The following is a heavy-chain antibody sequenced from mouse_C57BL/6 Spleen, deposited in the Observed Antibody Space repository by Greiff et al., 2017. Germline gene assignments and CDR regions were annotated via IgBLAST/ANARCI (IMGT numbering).Heavy chain of an antibody. CDR3: TRVLYYGSSLYYFDY. CDR2: IDPETGGT. V-gene: IGHV1-15*01. D-gene: IGHD1-1*01. J-gene: IGHJ2*01. CDR1: GYTFPDYE. Sequence: VQLQQSGAELVRPGASVTLSCKASGYTFPDYEMHWVKQTPVHGLEWIGAIDPETGGTAYNQKFKGKAILTADKSSSTAYMELRSLTSEDSAVYYCTRVLYYGSSLYYFDYWGQGTTLTVSS.